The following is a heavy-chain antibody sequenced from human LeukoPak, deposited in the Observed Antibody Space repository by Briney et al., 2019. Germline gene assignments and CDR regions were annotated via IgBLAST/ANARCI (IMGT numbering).Heavy chain of an antibody. CDR3: ARASGWYIDWDI. J-gene: IGHJ3*02. V-gene: IGHV1-69*13. Sequence: SVKVSCKASGGTFSSYAISWVRQAPGQGLEWMGGIIPIFGTANYAQKFQGRVTITADESTSAAYMELSSLRSEDTAVYYCARASGWYIDWDIWGQGTMVTVSS. CDR1: GGTFSSYA. CDR2: IIPIFGTA. D-gene: IGHD6-19*01.